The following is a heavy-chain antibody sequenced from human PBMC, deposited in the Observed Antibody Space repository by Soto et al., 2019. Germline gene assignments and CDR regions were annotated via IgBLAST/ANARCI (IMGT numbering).Heavy chain of an antibody. V-gene: IGHV3-23*01. CDR2: ISGSDGKT. CDR3: ARWSYLDY. D-gene: IGHD3-3*01. J-gene: IGHJ4*02. CDR1: GFSFGSYA. Sequence: DVQLWESGGGLVQPGGSLRLSGAASGFSFGSYALSWVRQAPGKGLEWVSTISGSDGKTFYADSVKGRFSISRDTSQNTLYLQMNSLRADDTAIYYCARWSYLDYWGQGTRVTVSS.